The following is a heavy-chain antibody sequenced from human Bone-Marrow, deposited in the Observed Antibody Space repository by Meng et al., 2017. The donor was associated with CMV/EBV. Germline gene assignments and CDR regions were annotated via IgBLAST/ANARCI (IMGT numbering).Heavy chain of an antibody. CDR2: IYYSGST. V-gene: IGHV4-61*01. CDR3: ARVEVPAAIRY. J-gene: IGHJ4*02. Sequence: GSLRLSCTVSGGSVSSGSYYWSWIRQPPGKGLEWIGYIYYSGSTNYNPSLKSRVTISVDTSKNQSSLKLSSVTAANTAVYYCARVEVPAAIRYWGQGTLVTVSS. CDR1: GGSVSSGSYY. D-gene: IGHD2-2*02.